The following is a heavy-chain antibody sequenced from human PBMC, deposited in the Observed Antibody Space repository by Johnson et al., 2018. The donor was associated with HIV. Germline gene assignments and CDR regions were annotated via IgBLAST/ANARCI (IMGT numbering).Heavy chain of an antibody. CDR1: GFTFSTYG. Sequence: QVQLVESGGGVVQPGRSLRLSCAASGFTFSTYGMHWVRQAPGKGLEWVAVMWYDGSNEYYADSVKGRFTISRDNSKNTLYLQMNSLRDEDTAVYYCARGEDYGGNFGALDIWGQGTMVTVSS. V-gene: IGHV3-30*19. CDR3: ARGEDYGGNFGALDI. D-gene: IGHD4-23*01. CDR2: MWYDGSNE. J-gene: IGHJ3*02.